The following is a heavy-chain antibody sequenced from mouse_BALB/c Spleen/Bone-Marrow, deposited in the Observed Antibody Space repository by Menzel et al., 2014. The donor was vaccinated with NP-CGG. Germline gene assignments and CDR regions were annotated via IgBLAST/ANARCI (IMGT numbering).Heavy chain of an antibody. Sequence: QVQLQQPGAELMKPGASVKISCKATGYTFSSYWIEWVKQRPGHGLEWIGEILPGSGSTNYNEKFNGKATFTADTSSNTAYMQLSSLTSEDSAVYYCARRGYDGYHWGQGTTLTVSS. J-gene: IGHJ2*01. CDR2: ILPGSGST. CDR3: ARRGYDGYH. D-gene: IGHD2-3*01. V-gene: IGHV1-9*01. CDR1: GYTFSSYW.